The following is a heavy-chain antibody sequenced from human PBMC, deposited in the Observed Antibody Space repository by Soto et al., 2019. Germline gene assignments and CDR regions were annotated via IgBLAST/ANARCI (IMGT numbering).Heavy chain of an antibody. CDR2: ISSNGGST. J-gene: IGHJ4*02. D-gene: IGHD6-19*01. Sequence: PGGSLRLSCSASGFTFSSYAMHWVRHAPGKGLEYVSAISSNGGSTYYADSVKGRFTISGDNSKNTLYLQMSSLRAEDTAVYYCVKDREWLVQGLLDYWGQGTLVTVSS. V-gene: IGHV3-64D*06. CDR1: GFTFSSYA. CDR3: VKDREWLVQGLLDY.